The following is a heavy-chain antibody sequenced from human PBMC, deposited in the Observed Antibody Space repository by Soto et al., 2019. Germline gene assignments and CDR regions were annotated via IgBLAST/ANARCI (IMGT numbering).Heavy chain of an antibody. J-gene: IGHJ4*02. D-gene: IGHD2-8*02. CDR2: INWNGGST. CDR1: GFTFDDYG. V-gene: IGHV3-20*01. CDR3: ARVARGVYADQEYYFDY. Sequence: GGSLRLSCAASGFTFDDYGMSWVRQAPGKGLEWVSGINWNGGSTGYADSVKGRFTISRDNAKNSLYLQMNSLRAEDTALYHCARVARGVYADQEYYFDYWGQGTLVTVSS.